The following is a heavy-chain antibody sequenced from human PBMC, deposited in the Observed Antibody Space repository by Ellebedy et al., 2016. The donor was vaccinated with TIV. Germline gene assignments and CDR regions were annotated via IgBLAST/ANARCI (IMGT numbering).Heavy chain of an antibody. V-gene: IGHV3-30*02. CDR2: IRHDGSNK. J-gene: IGHJ4*02. CDR1: GFTFSDYG. Sequence: PGGSLRLSCAASGFTFSDYGMYWVRQAPGKGLGWVAMIRHDGSNKYYPDSVKGRFTVSRYDSNNTLYLQMNSLRVEDTAVYYCAKDPITHVALHYFDYWGQGTLVTVSS. CDR3: AKDPITHVALHYFDY. D-gene: IGHD5-12*01.